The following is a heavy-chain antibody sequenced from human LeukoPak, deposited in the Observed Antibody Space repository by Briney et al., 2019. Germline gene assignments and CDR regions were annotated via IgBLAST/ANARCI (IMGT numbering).Heavy chain of an antibody. CDR2: ISWDGGST. CDR3: AKEGSNSYGHLALDY. CDR1: GFTFDDYA. Sequence: PGGSLRLSCAASGFTFDDYAMHWVRQAPGKGLEWVSLISWDGGSTYYADSVKGRFTISRDNSKNSLYLQMNSLRAEDTALYYXAKEGSNSYGHLALDYWGQGTLVTVSS. V-gene: IGHV3-43D*03. D-gene: IGHD5-18*01. J-gene: IGHJ4*02.